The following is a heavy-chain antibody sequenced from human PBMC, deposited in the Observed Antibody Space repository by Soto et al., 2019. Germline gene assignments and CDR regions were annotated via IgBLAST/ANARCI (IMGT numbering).Heavy chain of an antibody. J-gene: IGHJ6*02. Sequence: QAQLVQSGAEVRKPGASVKVSCKASGYTFTTYDINWVRQAPGQGLEWLGWMDPNSGSTGYAQNFQGRITITKYLSRNTAHMERSSLQSEDTAVYYCARERNFDFWRKGLDVWGQGTTVTVSS. CDR3: ARERNFDFWRKGLDV. CDR1: GYTFTTYD. D-gene: IGHD3-3*01. CDR2: MDPNSGST. V-gene: IGHV1-8*01.